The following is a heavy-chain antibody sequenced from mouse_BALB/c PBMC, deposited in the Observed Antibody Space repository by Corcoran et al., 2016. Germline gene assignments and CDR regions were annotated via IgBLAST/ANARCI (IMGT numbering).Heavy chain of an antibody. CDR3: AREPYAMDY. Sequence: QIQLVQSGPELKKPGETVKIPCKASGYTFTNYGMKWVKQAPRKGLKWMGWINTYTGEPTYADDFKGRFAFSLETSASTAYLQINNLKNEDMATYFCAREPYAMDYWGQGTSVTVSS. CDR1: GYTFTNYG. CDR2: INTYTGEP. V-gene: IGHV9-1*02. J-gene: IGHJ4*01.